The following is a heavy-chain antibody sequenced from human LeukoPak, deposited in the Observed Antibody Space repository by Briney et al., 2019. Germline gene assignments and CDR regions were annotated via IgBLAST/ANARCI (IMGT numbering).Heavy chain of an antibody. D-gene: IGHD3-10*01. CDR3: ARGRGDYCGSGSYYIDY. CDR2: IYSGGST. CDR1: GFTVSSNY. Sequence: PGGSLRLSCAASGFTVSSNYMSWVRQAPGKGLEWVSVIYSGGSTYYADSVKGRFTISRDNSKNTLYLQMNSLRAEDTAVYYCARGRGDYCGSGSYYIDYWGQGTLVTVSS. V-gene: IGHV3-53*01. J-gene: IGHJ4*02.